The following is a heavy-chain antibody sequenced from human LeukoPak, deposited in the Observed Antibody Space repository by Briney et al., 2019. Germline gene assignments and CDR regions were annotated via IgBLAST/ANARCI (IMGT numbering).Heavy chain of an antibody. Sequence: PSETLSLTCTVSGGSISSYYWSWIRQPPGKGLEWIGYIYYSGSTNYNPSLKSRVTISVDTSKNQFSLKLSSVTAADTAVYYCARRRPANMVRGVRLAFDIWAKGQWSPSLQ. CDR3: ARRRPANMVRGVRLAFDI. CDR2: IYYSGST. CDR1: GGSISSYY. J-gene: IGHJ3*02. D-gene: IGHD3-10*01. V-gene: IGHV4-59*01.